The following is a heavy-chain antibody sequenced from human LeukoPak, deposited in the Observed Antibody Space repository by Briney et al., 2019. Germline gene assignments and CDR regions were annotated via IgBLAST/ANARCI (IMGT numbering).Heavy chain of an antibody. J-gene: IGHJ6*02. D-gene: IGHD2-2*01. CDR3: ARDHFVVVPAAMNRYYYYGMDV. CDR2: IIPILGTA. V-gene: IGHV1-69*04. Sequence: ASVKVSSTASGGTFTSYAISWVRQAPGQGLEWMARIIPILGTANYAQKFQGRVTITSDKSTSTAYMELSSLRSEDTAVYYCARDHFVVVPAAMNRYYYYGMDVWGQGTTVTVSS. CDR1: GGTFTSYA.